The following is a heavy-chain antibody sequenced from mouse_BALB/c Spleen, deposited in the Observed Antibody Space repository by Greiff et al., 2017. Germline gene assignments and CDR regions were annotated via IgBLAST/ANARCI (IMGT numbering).Heavy chain of an antibody. CDR1: GFNIKDTY. J-gene: IGHJ3*01. V-gene: IGHV14-3*02. D-gene: IGHD1-2*01. Sequence: EVQLHQSGAELVKPGASVQLSCTASGFNIKDTYMHWVKQRPEQGLEWIGRIDPANGNTKYDPKFQGKATITADTSSNTAYLQLSSLTSEDTAVYYCARSTTAFAYWGQGTLVTVSA. CDR3: ARSTTAFAY. CDR2: IDPANGNT.